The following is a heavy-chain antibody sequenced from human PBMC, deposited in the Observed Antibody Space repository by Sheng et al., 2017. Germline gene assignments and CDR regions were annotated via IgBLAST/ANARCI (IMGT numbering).Heavy chain of an antibody. J-gene: IGHJ6*02. CDR2: IGTAGDT. Sequence: EVQLVESGGGLVQPGGSLRLSCAASGFTFSSYDMHWVRQATGKGLEWVSAIGTAGDTYYPGSVKGRFTISRENAKNSLYLQMNSLRAGDTAVYYCARDRLQGPSDSSSSLYYYYGMDVWGQGTTVTVSS. CDR3: ARDRLQGPSDSSSSLYYYYGMDV. D-gene: IGHD6-6*01. CDR1: GFTFSSYD. V-gene: IGHV3-13*01.